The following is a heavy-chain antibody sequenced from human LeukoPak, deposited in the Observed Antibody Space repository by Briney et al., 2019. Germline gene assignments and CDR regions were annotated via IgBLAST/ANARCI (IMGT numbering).Heavy chain of an antibody. CDR2: ISGSGGST. CDR1: GFTFSSYW. J-gene: IGHJ3*02. CDR3: AKGLMTTVTTESAFDI. Sequence: GGSLRLSCAASGFTFSSYWMHWVRQAPGKGLEWVSAISGSGGSTYYADSVKGRFTISRDNSKNTLYLQMNSLRAEDTAVYYCAKGLMTTVTTESAFDIWGQGTMVTVSS. D-gene: IGHD4-17*01. V-gene: IGHV3-23*01.